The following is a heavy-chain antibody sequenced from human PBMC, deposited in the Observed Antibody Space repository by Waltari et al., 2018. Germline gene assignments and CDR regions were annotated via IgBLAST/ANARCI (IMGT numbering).Heavy chain of an antibody. D-gene: IGHD3-3*01. Sequence: QVQLQESGPGLVKPSETLSLTCTVSGGSISSYYWSWIRQPAGTGLEWIGRIYTSGSTNYNPSLKSRVTMSVDTSKNQFSLKLSSVTAADTAVYYCARDRYDFWSGYYGSSWYMDVWGKGTTVTISS. CDR2: IYTSGST. CDR3: ARDRYDFWSGYYGSSWYMDV. CDR1: GGSISSYY. V-gene: IGHV4-4*07. J-gene: IGHJ6*03.